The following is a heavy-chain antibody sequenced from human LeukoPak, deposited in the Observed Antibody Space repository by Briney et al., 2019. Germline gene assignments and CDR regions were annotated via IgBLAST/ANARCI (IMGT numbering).Heavy chain of an antibody. V-gene: IGHV3-21*01. CDR2: ISSSSSYM. Sequence: GGSLRLSCAASGFTFSSYSMNWVRQAPGKGLEWVSSISSSSSYMYYADSVKGRFTISRDNARNSLYLQMNSLRAEDTAVYYCARTMGISSGFRYLDYWGQGTLVTVSS. CDR1: GFTFSSYS. D-gene: IGHD6-19*01. J-gene: IGHJ4*02. CDR3: ARTMGISSGFRYLDY.